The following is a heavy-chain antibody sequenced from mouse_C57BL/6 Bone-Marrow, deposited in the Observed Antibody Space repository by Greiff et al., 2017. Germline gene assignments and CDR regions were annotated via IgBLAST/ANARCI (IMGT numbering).Heavy chain of an antibody. V-gene: IGHV1-85*01. Sequence: VQLQQSGPELVKPGASVKLSCKASGYTFTSYDINWVKQRPGQGLEWIGWIYPRDGSTKYNEKFKGKATLTVDTSSRTGYMELHSLTSEDAAVXFCAREDGGCYGFFAYWGKGTLVTGSA. J-gene: IGHJ3*01. CDR1: GYTFTSYD. CDR3: AREDGGCYGFFAY. D-gene: IGHD1-1*02. CDR2: IYPRDGST.